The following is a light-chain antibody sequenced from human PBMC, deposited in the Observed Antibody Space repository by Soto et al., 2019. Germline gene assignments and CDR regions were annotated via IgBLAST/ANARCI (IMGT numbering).Light chain of an antibody. CDR2: DGT. CDR3: CSYVTTPEI. Sequence: SAPTQPASASPSPRQSSTASRPGISSSVGSYNPLYWYEQHPGKTPKLVIYDGTKRPSGVPDRFSGSNSVNTAPLTISGLQAEDEADYYCCSYVTTPEIFGTGTKVTVL. J-gene: IGLJ1*01. V-gene: IGLV2-23*01. CDR1: SSSVGSYNP.